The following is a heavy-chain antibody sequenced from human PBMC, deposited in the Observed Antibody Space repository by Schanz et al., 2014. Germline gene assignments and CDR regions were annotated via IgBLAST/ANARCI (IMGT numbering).Heavy chain of an antibody. CDR1: GGTFSSYT. CDR2: IIPVLNIA. J-gene: IGHJ4*02. D-gene: IGHD3-10*01. Sequence: VQLEQSGAEVKKPGSSVKVSCTASGGTFSSYTISWMRQAPGQGLEWMGKIIPVLNIATYAQRFQGRVSITADTSTNTAYMELSSLTSEDTAVHYCARGRGFYDYWGQGTLVTVSS. V-gene: IGHV1-69*02. CDR3: ARGRGFYDY.